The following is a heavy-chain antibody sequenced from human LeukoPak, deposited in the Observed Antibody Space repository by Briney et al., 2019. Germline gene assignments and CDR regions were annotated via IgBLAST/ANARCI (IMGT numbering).Heavy chain of an antibody. J-gene: IGHJ5*02. CDR3: AKDIMKSILWWSRPNWFDP. CDR1: GFTVSSNY. CDR2: IYSGGST. D-gene: IGHD2-21*01. Sequence: GGSLRLSCAASGFTVSSNYMSWVRQAPGKGLEWVSVIYSGGSTYYADSVKGRFTISRDNSKNTLYLQMNSLRAEDTAVYYCAKDIMKSILWWSRPNWFDPWGQGTLVTVSS. V-gene: IGHV3-53*01.